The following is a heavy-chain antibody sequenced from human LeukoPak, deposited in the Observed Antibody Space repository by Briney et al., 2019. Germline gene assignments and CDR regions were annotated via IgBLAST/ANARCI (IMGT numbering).Heavy chain of an antibody. CDR2: IGTYNGDT. Sequence: ASVKVSCKASGYTFTSYGVSWVRQAPGQGLEWMGWIGTYNGDTNYAQNLQGRVTMTTDTSTRTAYMELRSLRSDDTAVYYCARVRSNNPDTFDIWGQGTMVTVSS. J-gene: IGHJ3*02. V-gene: IGHV1-18*01. CDR1: GYTFTSYG. D-gene: IGHD1/OR15-1a*01. CDR3: ARVRSNNPDTFDI.